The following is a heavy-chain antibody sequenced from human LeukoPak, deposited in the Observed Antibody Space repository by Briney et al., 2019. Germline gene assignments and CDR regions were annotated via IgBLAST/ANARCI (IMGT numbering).Heavy chain of an antibody. CDR2: IYYSGST. J-gene: IGHJ1*01. CDR1: GGSISSYY. CDR3: ARIEYYYDSSGYYPEDFQH. Sequence: SETLSLTCTVSGGSISSYYWSWIRQPPGKGLEWIGYIYYSGSTNYNPSLKSRVTISVDTSKNQFSLKLSSVTAADTAVYYCARIEYYYDSSGYYPEDFQHWGRGTLVTVSS. D-gene: IGHD3-22*01. V-gene: IGHV4-59*01.